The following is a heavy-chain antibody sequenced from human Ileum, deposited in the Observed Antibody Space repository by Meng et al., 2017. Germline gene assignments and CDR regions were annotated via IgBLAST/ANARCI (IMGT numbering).Heavy chain of an antibody. CDR2: IYYSGST. CDR3: ARENTIFGVVWGSWFDP. D-gene: IGHD3-3*01. Sequence: QVQLQESGPGLVKPSQTLSLTCPGAGGSISSGDYYWSWIRQPPGKGLEWIGYIYYSGSTYYNPSLKSRVTISVDSSKNQFSLKLSSVTAADTAVYYCARENTIFGVVWGSWFDPWGQGTLVTVSS. V-gene: IGHV4-30-4*01. CDR1: GGSISSGDYY. J-gene: IGHJ5*02.